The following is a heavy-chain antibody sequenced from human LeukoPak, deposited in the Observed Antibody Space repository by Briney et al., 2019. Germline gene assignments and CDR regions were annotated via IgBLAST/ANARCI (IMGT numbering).Heavy chain of an antibody. CDR1: GFTFIDYD. V-gene: IGHV3-13*01. CDR3: ARVGIQVSGIDEFDY. Sequence: GGSLRLSCAASGFTFIDYDMHWVRQVIGKGLEWVSAIGIRGDTHYSGSVKGRFTISRENAESSLYLQMNSLRAEDTAVYYCARVGIQVSGIDEFDYWGQGTLVTVSS. D-gene: IGHD6-19*01. J-gene: IGHJ4*02. CDR2: IGIRGDT.